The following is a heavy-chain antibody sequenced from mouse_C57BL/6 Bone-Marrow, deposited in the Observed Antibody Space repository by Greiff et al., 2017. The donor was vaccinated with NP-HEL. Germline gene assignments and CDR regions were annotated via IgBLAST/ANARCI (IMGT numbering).Heavy chain of an antibody. D-gene: IGHD1-1*01. V-gene: IGHV1-64*01. CDR2: IHPNSGST. CDR1: GYTFTSYW. J-gene: IGHJ2*01. CDR3: ASWGSYGSSYPYYSDY. Sequence: VQLQQPGAELVKPGASVKLSCKASGYTFTSYWMHWVKQRPGQGLEWIGMIHPNSGSTNYNEKFKSKATLPVDKSSSTAYMQLSSLTSEDSAVYYCASWGSYGSSYPYYSDYWGQGTTLTVSS.